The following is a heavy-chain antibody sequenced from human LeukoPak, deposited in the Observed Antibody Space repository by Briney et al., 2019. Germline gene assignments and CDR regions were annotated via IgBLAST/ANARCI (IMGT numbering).Heavy chain of an antibody. J-gene: IGHJ5*02. V-gene: IGHV3-23*01. CDR2: ISGSGGST. CDR3: AKATYYYDSSGYSYNWFDP. CDR1: GFTFSSYA. Sequence: GGSLRLSCAASGFTFSSYAMSWVRQAPGKGLEWVSAISGSGGSTYYADSVKGRFTISRDNSKNTLYLQMNSLRAEDTAVYYCAKATYYYDSSGYSYNWFDPWGQGTLVTVSS. D-gene: IGHD3-22*01.